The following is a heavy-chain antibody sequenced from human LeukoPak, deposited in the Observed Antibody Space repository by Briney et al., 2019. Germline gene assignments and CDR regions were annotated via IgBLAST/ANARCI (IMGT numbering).Heavy chain of an antibody. V-gene: IGHV4-39*01. D-gene: IGHD6-13*01. J-gene: IGHJ4*02. CDR1: GGSISSSSYY. CDR2: IYYSGST. CDR3: ASIPGGPWYSSSWYPFDY. Sequence: SETLSLTCTVSGGSISSSSYYWGWIRQPPGKGLEWIGSIYYSGSTYYNPSLKSRVTISVDTSKNQFSLKLSSVTAAGTAVYYCASIPGGPWYSSSWYPFDYWGQGTLVTVSS.